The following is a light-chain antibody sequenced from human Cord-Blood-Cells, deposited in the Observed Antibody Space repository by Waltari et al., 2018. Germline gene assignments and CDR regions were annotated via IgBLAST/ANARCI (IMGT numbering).Light chain of an antibody. Sequence: EIVLTQSPATLSLSPGERATLSCRASQSVSSYLAWYQQKPGQAPRPLIYDASNSATGSPDRFSGSGSATDFTLTISSLEPEDFAVYYCQQRSNWPLTFGGGTKVEIK. CDR1: QSVSSY. CDR3: QQRSNWPLT. CDR2: DAS. V-gene: IGKV3-11*01. J-gene: IGKJ4*01.